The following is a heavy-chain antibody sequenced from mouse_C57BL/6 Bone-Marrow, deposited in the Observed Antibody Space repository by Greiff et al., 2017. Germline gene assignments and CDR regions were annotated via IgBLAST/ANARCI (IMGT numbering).Heavy chain of an antibody. CDR2: ILPGSGST. Sequence: VQLQQSGAELMKPGASVKLSCKATGYTFSGYWIEWVKQRPGHGLEWIGEILPGSGSTNYNEKFKGKATFTADTSSNTAYMQLSSLTTEDSAIYYCARFPYFLLRCYYFDDWGQGTTLTVSS. V-gene: IGHV1-9*01. J-gene: IGHJ2*01. D-gene: IGHD1-1*01. CDR1: GYTFSGYW. CDR3: ARFPYFLLRCYYFDD.